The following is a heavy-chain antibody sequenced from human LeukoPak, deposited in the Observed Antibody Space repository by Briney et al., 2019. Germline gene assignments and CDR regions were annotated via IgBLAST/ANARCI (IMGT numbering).Heavy chain of an antibody. Sequence: GGSLRLSCAASGFTFSSYSMNWVRQAPGKGLEWVSSISSSSSYIYYADSVKGRFTISRDNSKNTVYLEMNSLRAEDTAVYYCAKVVDGYNSPFDYWGRGTLVTVSS. V-gene: IGHV3-21*04. D-gene: IGHD5-24*01. CDR3: AKVVDGYNSPFDY. J-gene: IGHJ4*02. CDR2: ISSSSSYI. CDR1: GFTFSSYS.